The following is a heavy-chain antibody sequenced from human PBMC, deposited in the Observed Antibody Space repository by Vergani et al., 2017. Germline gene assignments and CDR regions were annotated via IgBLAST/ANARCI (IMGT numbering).Heavy chain of an antibody. CDR1: GGSISSSSYY. J-gene: IGHJ4*02. V-gene: IGHV4-39*01. D-gene: IGHD6-6*01. CDR3: ARGLAARRGFFDY. CDR2: IYYSGST. Sequence: QLQLQESGPGLVKPSETLSLTCTVSGGSISSSSYYWGWIRQPPGKGLEWIGSIYYSGSTYYNPSLESRVTISVDTSKNQFSLKLSSVTAADTAVYYCARGLAARRGFFDYWSQGTLVTVSS.